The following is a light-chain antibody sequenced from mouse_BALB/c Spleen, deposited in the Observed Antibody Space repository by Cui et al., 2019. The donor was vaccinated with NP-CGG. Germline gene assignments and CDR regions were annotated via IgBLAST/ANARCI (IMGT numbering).Light chain of an antibody. Sequence: VVVTQQFALTTSPGLTVIITCTQSTGAVTTSNYANWVQEKPDHLFTGLIGVINNRVPCVPARFSGSLIGDKAALTITGAQTEDEAIYFCALWYSNHWVFGGGTKLTVL. CDR3: ALWYSNHWV. CDR1: TGAVTTSNY. CDR2: VIN. J-gene: IGLJ1*01. V-gene: IGLV1*01.